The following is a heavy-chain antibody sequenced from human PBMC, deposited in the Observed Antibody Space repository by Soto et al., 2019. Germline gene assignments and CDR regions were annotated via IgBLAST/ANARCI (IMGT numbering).Heavy chain of an antibody. Sequence: SETLSLTCTVSGGSISSYYWSWIRQPPGKGLEWIGYIYYSGSTNYNPSLKSRVTISVDTSKNQFSLKLSSVTAADTAVYYCERDGERLQLHDVWGQGTTVTVSS. D-gene: IGHD1-26*01. CDR1: GGSISSYY. V-gene: IGHV4-59*01. CDR2: IYYSGST. J-gene: IGHJ6*02. CDR3: ERDGERLQLHDV.